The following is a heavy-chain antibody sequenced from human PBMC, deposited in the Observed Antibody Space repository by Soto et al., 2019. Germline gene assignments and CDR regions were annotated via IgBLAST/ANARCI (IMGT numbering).Heavy chain of an antibody. CDR2: ISHSGST. CDR1: GDSINSSHW. Sequence: SETLSLTCAVSGDSINSSHWCNWVRQPPGKGLEWIGQISHSGSTNYNPSLTSRVNKSVDKSKNHFSLQLTSVTAADTAVYYCADSNFWRGPWTDTRIDYWGQGTLVTVSS. D-gene: IGHD3-3*01. CDR3: ADSNFWRGPWTDTRIDY. V-gene: IGHV4-4*02. J-gene: IGHJ4*02.